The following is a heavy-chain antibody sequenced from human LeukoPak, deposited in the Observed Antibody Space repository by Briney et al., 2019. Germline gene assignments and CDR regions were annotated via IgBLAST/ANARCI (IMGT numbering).Heavy chain of an antibody. CDR1: GFTFSSYA. V-gene: IGHV3-23*01. CDR2: ISGSGGST. D-gene: IGHD3-3*01. J-gene: IGHJ6*03. CDR3: AKGQRFLEWLSPYYYYYYMDV. Sequence: GSLRLSCAASGFTFSSYAMSWVRQAPGKRLEWVSAISGSGGSTYYADSVKGRFTISRDNSKNTLYLQMNSLRAEDTAVYYCAKGQRFLEWLSPYYYYYYMDVWGKGTTVTVSS.